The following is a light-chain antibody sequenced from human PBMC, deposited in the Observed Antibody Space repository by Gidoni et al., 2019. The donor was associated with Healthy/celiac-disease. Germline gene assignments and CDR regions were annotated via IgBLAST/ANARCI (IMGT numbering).Light chain of an antibody. CDR2: DAS. CDR1: QDISNY. J-gene: IGKJ2*01. CDR3: QQYDNLLMYT. Sequence: DIQMTQSPSSMSASVGDRVTITCQASQDISNYLNWYQQKPGKAPKLLIYDASNLETGVPPRFSGSGSGTAFTFTISSLQPEAIATYYCQQYDNLLMYTFGQGTKLEIQ. V-gene: IGKV1-33*01.